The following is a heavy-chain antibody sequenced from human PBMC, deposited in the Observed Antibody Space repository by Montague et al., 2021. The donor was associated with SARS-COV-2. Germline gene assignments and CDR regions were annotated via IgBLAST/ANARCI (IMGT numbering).Heavy chain of an antibody. J-gene: IGHJ5*02. V-gene: IGHV3-48*03. D-gene: IGHD2-2*01. Sequence: SRRLSCAASGFNFGVYEMNWFRQTPGKGLEWVSYINGGSSVMYYSDSVMGRFTISRDNAESSLYLQMNSLRAEDTAVYYCAPAVPVADDSWGQGTLVTVSS. CDR2: INGGSSVM. CDR3: APAVPVADDS. CDR1: GFNFGVYE.